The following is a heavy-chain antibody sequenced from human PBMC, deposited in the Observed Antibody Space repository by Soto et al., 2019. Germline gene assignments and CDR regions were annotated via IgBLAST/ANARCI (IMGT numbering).Heavy chain of an antibody. Sequence: QVQLVQSGAEVKKPGSSVKVSCKASGGTFSSYAISWVRQAPGQGLEWMGGIIPIFGTANYAQKFQGRVTITADESTMTAYMELSSLRSEDTAVYYCAEDSSWPGGGTFYYYGMDVWGQGTTVTVSS. CDR3: AEDSSWPGGGTFYYYGMDV. CDR2: IIPIFGTA. V-gene: IGHV1-69*01. J-gene: IGHJ6*02. CDR1: GGTFSSYA. D-gene: IGHD6-6*01.